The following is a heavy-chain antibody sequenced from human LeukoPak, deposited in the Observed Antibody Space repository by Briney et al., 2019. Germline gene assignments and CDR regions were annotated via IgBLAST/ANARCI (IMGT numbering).Heavy chain of an antibody. J-gene: IGHJ3*02. D-gene: IGHD2-21*02. CDR2: ISSSSSYI. CDR1: GFTFSSYS. V-gene: IGHV3-21*01. CDR3: ARDSVTYDAFDI. Sequence: GGSLRLSCAASGFTFSSYSMNWVRQAPGKGLEWVSSISSSSSYIYYADSVKGRFTISRDNAKNSLYLQMNSLRAEDTAVYYCARDSVTYDAFDIWAKGQWSPSLQ.